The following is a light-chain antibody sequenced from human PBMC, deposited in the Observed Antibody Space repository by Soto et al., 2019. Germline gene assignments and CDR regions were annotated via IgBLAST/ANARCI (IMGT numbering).Light chain of an antibody. CDR2: DAS. V-gene: IGKV3-11*01. J-gene: IGKJ1*01. Sequence: EIVLTQSPSTLSLSPGERATLSCRASQSVSSSLTWYQQKPGQAPSLLIYDASNRATGIPARFSGSGSGTDFTLTISSLQPEDFATYYCQQSYSAWTFGQGTKVDNK. CDR3: QQSYSAWT. CDR1: QSVSSS.